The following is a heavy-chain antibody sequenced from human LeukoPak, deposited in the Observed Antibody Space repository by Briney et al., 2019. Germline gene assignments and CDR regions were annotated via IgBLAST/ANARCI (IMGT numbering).Heavy chain of an antibody. CDR2: IIPIFGTA. Sequence: ASVKVSCKASGYTFTSYYMRWVRQAPGQGLEWMGGIIPIFGTANYAQKFQGRVTITADESTSTAYMELSSLRSEDTAVYYCARTEDDYYDSSGRDAFDIWGQGTMVTVSS. J-gene: IGHJ3*02. D-gene: IGHD3-22*01. V-gene: IGHV1-69*13. CDR3: ARTEDDYYDSSGRDAFDI. CDR1: GYTFTSYY.